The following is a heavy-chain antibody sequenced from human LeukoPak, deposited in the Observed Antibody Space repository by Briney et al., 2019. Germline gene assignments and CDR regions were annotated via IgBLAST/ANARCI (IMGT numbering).Heavy chain of an antibody. CDR2: IDADGSRA. V-gene: IGHV3-74*01. Sequence: GGSLRLSCAASGITLNYYWMHWVRQAPGKWLVWVSRIDADGSRATYADSVKGRFTISRDNAKNTLYLQMDSLRAEDTAVYYCTREGGYDPFEYWGRGTLVTVSS. D-gene: IGHD5-12*01. CDR1: GITLNYYW. CDR3: TREGGYDPFEY. J-gene: IGHJ4*02.